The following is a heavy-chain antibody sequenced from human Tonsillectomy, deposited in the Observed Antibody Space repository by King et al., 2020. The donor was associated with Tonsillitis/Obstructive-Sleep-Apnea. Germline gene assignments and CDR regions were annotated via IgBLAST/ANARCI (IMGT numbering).Heavy chain of an antibody. CDR3: ARSRGYGQRRATNWFDP. Sequence: VQLVESGGGLVQPGGSLRLSCAASGFTFSSYWMHWVRQAPGKGLVWVSRINSDGSSTSYADSVKGRFTISRDNAKNTLYLQMNSLRAEDTTVYYCARSRGYGQRRATNWFDPWGQGTLVTVSS. CDR2: INSDGSST. V-gene: IGHV3-74*01. CDR1: GFTFSSYW. J-gene: IGHJ5*02. D-gene: IGHD5-18*01.